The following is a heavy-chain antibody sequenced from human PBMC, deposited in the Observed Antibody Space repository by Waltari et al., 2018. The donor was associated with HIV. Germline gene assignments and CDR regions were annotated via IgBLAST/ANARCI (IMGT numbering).Heavy chain of an antibody. Sequence: EVQLVVSGGGLVKPGGSLRLSCAASGFTVSSNYMSWVSQAPGKGLEWVSIIYTGGSTYYAHSVKGRFTISRDNSKNTLHLQMNSLRAEDTAVYYCASPDTTMVHGHYYFYHMDVWGQGTTVTVSS. CDR1: GFTVSSNY. J-gene: IGHJ6*02. CDR3: ASPDTTMVHGHYYFYHMDV. D-gene: IGHD5-18*01. CDR2: IYTGGST. V-gene: IGHV3-66*01.